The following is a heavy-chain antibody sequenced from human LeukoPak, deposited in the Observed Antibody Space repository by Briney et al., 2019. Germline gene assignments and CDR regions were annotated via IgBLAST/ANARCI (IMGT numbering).Heavy chain of an antibody. D-gene: IGHD1-1*01. CDR1: GYTFTGYY. CDR2: MNPRTGHA. CDR3: ARTRAWRDFDS. Sequence: GASVKVSCKASGYTFTGYYMHWVRQAPGQGLEWIGWMNPRTGHAGFAQKFRDRVSMTRDTSTNTAYLELRTLTSADTAVYFCARTRAWRDFDSWGQGTLISVSS. V-gene: IGHV1-8*02. J-gene: IGHJ4*02.